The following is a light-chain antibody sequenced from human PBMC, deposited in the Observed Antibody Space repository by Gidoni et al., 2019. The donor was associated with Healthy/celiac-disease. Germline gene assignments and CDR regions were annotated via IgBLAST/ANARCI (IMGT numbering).Light chain of an antibody. CDR1: QSVSSY. Sequence: EIVLTQSPATLSLSPGERATLSCRASQSVSSYLAWYQQKPGQAPRLLIYDASNRATVIPARFSGSGSGTDFTLTISSLEPEDYAVYYCQQRSNWPPYTFXQXTKLXIK. J-gene: IGKJ2*01. CDR2: DAS. V-gene: IGKV3-11*01. CDR3: QQRSNWPPYT.